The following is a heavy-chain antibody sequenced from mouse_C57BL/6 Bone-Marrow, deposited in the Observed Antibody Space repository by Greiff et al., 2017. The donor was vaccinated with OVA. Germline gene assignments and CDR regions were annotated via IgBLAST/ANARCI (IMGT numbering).Heavy chain of an antibody. J-gene: IGHJ4*01. CDR1: GYTFTSYW. CDR2: IYPGSGST. V-gene: IGHV1-55*01. D-gene: IGHD2-5*01. CDR3: ARSRNYVGGAMDY. Sequence: QVQLQQPGAELVKPGASVKMSCKASGYTFTSYWITWVKKRPGQGLEWIGDIYPGSGSTNYNEKFKSKATLTVDTSSSTAYMQLSSLTSEDSAVYYCARSRNYVGGAMDYWGQGTSVTVSS.